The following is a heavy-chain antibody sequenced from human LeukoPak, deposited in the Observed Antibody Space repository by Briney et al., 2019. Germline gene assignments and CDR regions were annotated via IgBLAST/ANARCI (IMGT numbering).Heavy chain of an antibody. V-gene: IGHV4-4*07. Sequence: SETLSLTCTVSGGSILSYYWIWIRQPAGKGLEWIGRIYTSGTTNYNPSLNSRVIMSVDTSKNQFSLNLNSVAVTDTAIYYCARGYSYGSIDIWSTGTMVTVSS. CDR3: ARGYSYGSIDI. J-gene: IGHJ3*02. CDR2: IYTSGTT. D-gene: IGHD5-18*01. CDR1: GGSILSYY.